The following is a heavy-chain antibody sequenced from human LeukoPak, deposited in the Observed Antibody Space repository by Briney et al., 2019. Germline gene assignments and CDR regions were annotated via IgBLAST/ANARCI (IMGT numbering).Heavy chain of an antibody. D-gene: IGHD2-2*01. CDR2: IYYSGST. J-gene: IGHJ4*02. V-gene: IGHV4-39*01. CDR3: ARHLRSTSSFDY. Sequence: SETLSLTCTVSGGSISSYYWSWIRQPPGKGLEWIGSIYYSGSTYYNPSLKSRVTISVDTSKNQFSLKLSSVTAADTAVYYCARHLRSTSSFDYWGQGTLVTVSS. CDR1: GGSISSYY.